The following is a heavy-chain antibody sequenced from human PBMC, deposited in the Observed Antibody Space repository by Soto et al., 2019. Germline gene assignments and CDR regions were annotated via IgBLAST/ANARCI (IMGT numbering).Heavy chain of an antibody. V-gene: IGHV4-39*01. D-gene: IGHD3-9*01. CDR1: GGSISSSSYY. J-gene: IGHJ4*02. CDR3: ARLLRYFDWSVVTAIPLVYFDY. Sequence: QLQLQESGPGLVKPSETLSLTCTVSGGSISSSSYYWGWIRQPPGKGLEWIGSIYYSGSTYYNPSLKSRVTISVDTSKNQFSLKLSSVTAADTAVYYCARLLRYFDWSVVTAIPLVYFDYWGQGTLVTVSS. CDR2: IYYSGST.